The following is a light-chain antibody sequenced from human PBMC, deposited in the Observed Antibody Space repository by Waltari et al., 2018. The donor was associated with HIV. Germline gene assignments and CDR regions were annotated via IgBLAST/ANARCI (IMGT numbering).Light chain of an antibody. CDR2: ADK. Sequence: QSVLTQPPSVSGAPGQSITISCSGGSSNIGAPYDVHWYQQLPGRAPRLLIYADKRRSPGVSYRFSGSRSVTSASLAIAGLQSEDEGDYSCQSYDSGLSGLVFGGGTRLTVL. CDR1: SSNIGAPYD. J-gene: IGLJ3*02. V-gene: IGLV1-40*01. CDR3: QSYDSGLSGLV.